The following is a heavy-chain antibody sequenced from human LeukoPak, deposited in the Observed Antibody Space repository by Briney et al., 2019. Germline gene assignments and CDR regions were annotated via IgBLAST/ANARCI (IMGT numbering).Heavy chain of an antibody. CDR3: AKALDWFDP. CDR1: GFIFSSYV. J-gene: IGHJ5*02. V-gene: IGHV3-23*01. Sequence: GGSLRLSCEASGFIFSSYVMGWVRQAPGKGLEWVSSISVGGGDTFTADSVKGRFTISRDNSKNTLYLQMNSLRAEDTAVYYCAKALDWFDPWGQGTLVTVSS. CDR2: ISVGGGDT.